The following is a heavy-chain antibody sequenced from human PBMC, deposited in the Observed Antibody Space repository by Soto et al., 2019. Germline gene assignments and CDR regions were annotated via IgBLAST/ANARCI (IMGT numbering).Heavy chain of an antibody. Sequence: LQQWGAGLLKPSETLSLTCAVYGGSFSGYYWSWIRQPPGKGLEWIGEINPSGSTNYTPSLKSRVTMSGDTPKNQFSLKLTSVTAADTAVYYCARGRDGGAAHWGQGTLVTVSS. CDR3: ARGRDGGAAH. CDR1: GGSFSGYY. CDR2: INPSGST. D-gene: IGHD4-17*01. J-gene: IGHJ4*02. V-gene: IGHV4-34*01.